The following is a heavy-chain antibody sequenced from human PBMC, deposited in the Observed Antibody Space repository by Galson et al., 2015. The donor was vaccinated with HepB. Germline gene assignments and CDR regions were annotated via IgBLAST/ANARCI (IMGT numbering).Heavy chain of an antibody. CDR2: ISAYNGNT. CDR3: ARDFMVVVPAAPWFDP. J-gene: IGHJ5*02. D-gene: IGHD2-2*01. CDR1: GYIVTGFY. V-gene: IGHV1-18*04. Sequence: SVKVSCKAFGYIVTGFYMHWVRQAPGQGLEWMGWISAYNGNTNYAQKRQGRVTMTTDTSTSTAYMELRSLRSDDTAVYYCARDFMVVVPAAPWFDPWGQGTLVTVSS.